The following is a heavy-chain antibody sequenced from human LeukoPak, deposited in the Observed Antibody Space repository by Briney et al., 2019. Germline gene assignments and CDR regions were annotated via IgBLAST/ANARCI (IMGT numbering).Heavy chain of an antibody. CDR1: GGSISSDY. CDR2: IYNTWTT. J-gene: IGHJ5*02. D-gene: IGHD5-24*01. V-gene: IGHV4-4*09. CDR3: ARSEMWPNWFDP. Sequence: SETLSLTCTVSGGSISSDYWSWIRQPPGKRLEWIGYIYNTWTTNYNPSLKSRVTISVDMPKNQFSLKLTSVTAADTAVYYCARSEMWPNWFDPWGQGTLVTVSS.